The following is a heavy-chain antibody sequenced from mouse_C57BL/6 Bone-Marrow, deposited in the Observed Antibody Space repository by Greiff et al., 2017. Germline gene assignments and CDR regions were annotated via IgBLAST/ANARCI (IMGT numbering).Heavy chain of an antibody. D-gene: IGHD1-1*01. CDR2: LYPRDGST. Sequence: QVQLKQSGPELVKPGASVKLSCKASGYTFTSYDINWVKQRPGQGLEWIGWLYPRDGSTKYNEKFKGKATFPVATSSSTAYMERHSLTSEDSAAYFCARDYGSSYWYFDVWGTGTTVTVSS. CDR3: ARDYGSSYWYFDV. CDR1: GYTFTSYD. J-gene: IGHJ1*03. V-gene: IGHV1-85*01.